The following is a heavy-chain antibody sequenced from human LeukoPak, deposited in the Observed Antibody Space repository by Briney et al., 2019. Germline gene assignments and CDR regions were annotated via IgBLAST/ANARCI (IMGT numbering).Heavy chain of an antibody. Sequence: GGSLRLSCAASGFTFSSYWMHWVRQSPGKGLVWVSRIKTDGSDTYYADSVRGRFTISRDNAKNTLYLQMDSLRAEDTAVYFCARGDYSSHTLWGQGSLVTVSS. D-gene: IGHD4-11*01. CDR3: ARGDYSSHTL. CDR1: GFTFSSYW. J-gene: IGHJ4*02. CDR2: IKTDGSDT. V-gene: IGHV3-74*01.